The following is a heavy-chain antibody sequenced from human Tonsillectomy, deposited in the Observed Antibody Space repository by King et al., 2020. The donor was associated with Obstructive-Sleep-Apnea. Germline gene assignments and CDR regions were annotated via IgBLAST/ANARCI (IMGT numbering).Heavy chain of an antibody. CDR1: GFTFSSSG. J-gene: IGHJ4*02. V-gene: IGHV3-30*02. CDR2: IRYDGSNE. D-gene: IGHD6-6*01. CDR3: AKDNSNWSFDY. Sequence: VQLVESGGGVVQPGGSLRLSCAASGFTFSSSGMHWVRQAPGKGLEWVTFIRYDGSNEYYAEAVKGQFSVSRYNSKNALFLQRNNLSAEDTAVYYCAKDNSNWSFDYWGQGILVTVSS.